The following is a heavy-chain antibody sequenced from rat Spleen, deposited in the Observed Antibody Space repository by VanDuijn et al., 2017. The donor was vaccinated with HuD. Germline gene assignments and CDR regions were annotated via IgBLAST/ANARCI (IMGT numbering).Heavy chain of an antibody. CDR3: TTQGIIYYGYTGYFDY. V-gene: IGHV5-25*01. CDR1: GFTFSNYY. D-gene: IGHD1-9*01. J-gene: IGHJ2*01. CDR2: ISTGGGNT. Sequence: EVQLVESGGGLVQPGRSMKLSCAASGFTFSNYYMAWVRQAPTKGLEWVASISTGGGNTYYRNSVKGRFTVSRDNAKSTLSLQMDSLRSEDTATYYCTTQGIIYYGYTGYFDYWGQGVMVTVSS.